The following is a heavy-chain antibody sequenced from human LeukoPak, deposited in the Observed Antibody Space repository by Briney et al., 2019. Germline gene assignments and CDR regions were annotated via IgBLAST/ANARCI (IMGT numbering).Heavy chain of an antibody. CDR1: GGTFSSYI. CDR2: IIPILGIA. V-gene: IGHV1-69*04. Sequence: ASVKVSCKASGGTFSSYIISWVRQAPGQGLEWMGRIIPILGIANYAQKFQGRVTITADKSTSTAYMELSSLRSEDTAVYYCARDGRGYSYVALVWGKGTTVTVSS. CDR3: ARDGRGYSYVALV. D-gene: IGHD5-18*01. J-gene: IGHJ6*04.